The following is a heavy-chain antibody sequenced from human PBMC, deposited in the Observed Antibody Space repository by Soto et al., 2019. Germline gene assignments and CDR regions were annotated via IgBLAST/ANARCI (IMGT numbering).Heavy chain of an antibody. Sequence: XTLSLTCTVSGGSISSYECSWIRQPPGKGLEWIGYIYYSGSTNYNPSLKSRVTISVDTSKNQFSLKLSSVTAEDTAVYYCARDLFGVVMGWGQGTLGTVSS. V-gene: IGHV4-59*01. CDR3: ARDLFGVVMG. CDR1: GGSISSYE. D-gene: IGHD3-3*01. J-gene: IGHJ4*02. CDR2: IYYSGST.